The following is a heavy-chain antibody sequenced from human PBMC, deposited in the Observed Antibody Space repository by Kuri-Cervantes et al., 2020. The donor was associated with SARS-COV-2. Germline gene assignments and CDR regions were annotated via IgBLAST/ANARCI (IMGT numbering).Heavy chain of an antibody. CDR2: INHSGST. D-gene: IGHD2-2*01. CDR3: ARGRSPSSSHNYYYYGMDV. V-gene: IGHV4-34*01. J-gene: IGHJ6*02. Sequence: GSLRLSCAASGFTFSSYSMNWVRQAPGKGLEWIGEINHSGSTNYNPSLKSRVTISVDTSKNQFSLKLSSVTAADTAVYYCARGRSPSSSHNYYYYGMDVWGQGTTVTVSS. CDR1: GFTFSSYS.